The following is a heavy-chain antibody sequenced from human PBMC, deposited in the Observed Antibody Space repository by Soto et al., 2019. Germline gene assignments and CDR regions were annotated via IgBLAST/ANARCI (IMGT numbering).Heavy chain of an antibody. Sequence: QVQLQESGPGLVKPSQTLSLTCSVSGVSLTSGTYYWSWIRQHPGKGLEWIGYICYSGSTDYNPSLKSRVNISVDTSKNQFSLKLSSVTAADTAVYYCASTEDFFDYWGQGTLVTVSS. CDR2: ICYSGST. V-gene: IGHV4-31*03. CDR1: GVSLTSGTYY. J-gene: IGHJ4*02. CDR3: ASTEDFFDY.